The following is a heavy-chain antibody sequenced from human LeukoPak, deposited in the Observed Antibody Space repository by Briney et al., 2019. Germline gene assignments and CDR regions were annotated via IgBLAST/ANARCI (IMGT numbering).Heavy chain of an antibody. Sequence: ASVKVSCKVSGYTLTELSMHWVRQAPGKGLEWMGGFDPEDGETIYAQKFQGRVTMTEDTSTDTAYMELRSMRSEDTAVYYCANLFDFLSRPPGWGQGTLVTVSS. CDR1: GYTLTELS. CDR2: FDPEDGET. D-gene: IGHD3-3*01. V-gene: IGHV1-24*01. J-gene: IGHJ4*02. CDR3: ANLFDFLSRPPG.